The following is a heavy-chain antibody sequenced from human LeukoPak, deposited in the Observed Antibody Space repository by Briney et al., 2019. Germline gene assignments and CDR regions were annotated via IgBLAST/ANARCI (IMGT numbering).Heavy chain of an antibody. D-gene: IGHD2-2*01. J-gene: IGHJ4*02. CDR2: IWYDGSNK. CDR1: GFTFSSYG. Sequence: GGSLRLSCAASGFTFSSYGMHWVRQAPGKGLEWVAVIWYDGSNKYYADSVKGRFTISRDNSKNTLYLQMNSLRAEDTAVYYCARGSTSSPYKSAYFDYRGQGALVAVSS. CDR3: ARGSTSSPYKSAYFDY. V-gene: IGHV3-33*01.